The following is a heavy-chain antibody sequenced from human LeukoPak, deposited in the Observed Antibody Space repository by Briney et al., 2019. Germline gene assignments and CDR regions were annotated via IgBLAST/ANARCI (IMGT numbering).Heavy chain of an antibody. Sequence: GGSLRLSCAASGFTFSHYGMHWVRQAPGKGLEWVAVMSYDGRNKYYADSVKGRFTISRDNSKNTLYLQVNSLRVEDTAVYYCAKGQVWTGKDIDYWGQGTLVTVSS. CDR3: AKGQVWTGKDIDY. V-gene: IGHV3-30*18. J-gene: IGHJ4*02. CDR2: MSYDGRNK. CDR1: GFTFSHYG. D-gene: IGHD3/OR15-3a*01.